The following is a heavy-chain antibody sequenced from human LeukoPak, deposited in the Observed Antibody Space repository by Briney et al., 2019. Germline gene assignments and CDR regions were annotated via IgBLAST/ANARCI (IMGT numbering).Heavy chain of an antibody. V-gene: IGHV3-21*01. Sequence: GGSLRLSCAASGFTFRNYNMNWVRQAPGKGLEWVSSISESSSFIQYADSLKGRLAISRDNAKNSLYLQMNSLRAEDTAVYYCARQRGYCSSGVCRGWFDPWGQGTLVTVSS. CDR1: GFTFRNYN. CDR3: ARQRGYCSSGVCRGWFDP. J-gene: IGHJ5*02. CDR2: ISESSSFI. D-gene: IGHD2-8*01.